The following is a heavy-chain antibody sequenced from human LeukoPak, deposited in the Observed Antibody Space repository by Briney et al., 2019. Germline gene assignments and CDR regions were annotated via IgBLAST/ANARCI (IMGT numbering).Heavy chain of an antibody. Sequence: SETLSLTCAVHGGSFSGYYWSWIRQPPGKGLEWIGEINHSGSTNYNPSLKSRVTISVDTSKNQFSLKLSSVTAADTAVYYCARGLLPPRFDYWGQGTLVTASS. CDR2: INHSGST. CDR1: GGSFSGYY. V-gene: IGHV4-34*01. D-gene: IGHD1-14*01. J-gene: IGHJ4*02. CDR3: ARGLLPPRFDY.